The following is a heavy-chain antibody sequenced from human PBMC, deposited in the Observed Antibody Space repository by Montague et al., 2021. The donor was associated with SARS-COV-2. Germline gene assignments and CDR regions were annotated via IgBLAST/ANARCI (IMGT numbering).Heavy chain of an antibody. CDR3: ASPGGYCTGGSCYYVY. D-gene: IGHD2-15*01. CDR1: GGSISTYY. Sequence: SETLSLTCSVSGGSISTYYWSWIRQPPGKGLEWIGYIYYSGSTNYNPSLKSRVTISIDTSKNQFSLELSPVTAADMAVYYCASPGGYCTGGSCYYVYWGQGTLVTVSS. CDR2: IYYSGST. J-gene: IGHJ4*02. V-gene: IGHV4-59*01.